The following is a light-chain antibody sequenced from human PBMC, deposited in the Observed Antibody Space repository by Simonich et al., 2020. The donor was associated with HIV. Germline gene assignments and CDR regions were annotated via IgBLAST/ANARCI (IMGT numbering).Light chain of an antibody. CDR3: QQYNSYSST. CDR1: RGISNY. V-gene: IGKV1-5*03. Sequence: DIQMTQSPSSLSTSVGDRVTITCRASRGISNYLAWYQQKPGKAPKLLIYKASSLESGVPSRFSGSGSGTEFTLTISSLQPDDFATYYCQQYNSYSSTFGQGTKVEIK. CDR2: KAS. J-gene: IGKJ1*01.